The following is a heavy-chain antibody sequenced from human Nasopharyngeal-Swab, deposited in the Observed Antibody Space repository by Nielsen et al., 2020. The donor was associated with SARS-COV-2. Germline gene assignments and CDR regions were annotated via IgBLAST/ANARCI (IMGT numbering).Heavy chain of an antibody. CDR3: ARGSRFLEFDY. Sequence: SETLSLTCTVSGGSISSYYWSWIRQPPGKGLEWIGYIYYSGSSYYNPSLKSRVTISVDTSKNQFSLKLSSVTAADTAVYYCARGSRFLEFDYWGQGTLVTVSS. CDR2: IYYSGSS. CDR1: GGSISSYY. D-gene: IGHD3-3*01. J-gene: IGHJ4*02. V-gene: IGHV4-30-4*01.